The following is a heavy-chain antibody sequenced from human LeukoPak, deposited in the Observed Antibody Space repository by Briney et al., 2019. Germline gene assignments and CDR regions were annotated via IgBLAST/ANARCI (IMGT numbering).Heavy chain of an antibody. CDR3: ARGGGILAVAAAIFSHDAFDF. V-gene: IGHV1-8*03. Sequence: ASVKVSCKASGYTFTSYDINWVRQATGQGLEWMGWMNPNSGNTGYAQKFQGRVTITRNTSISTAYMELSSLRSEDTAIYYCARGGGILAVAAAIFSHDAFDFWDQGRMVTVSS. J-gene: IGHJ3*01. CDR2: MNPNSGNT. CDR1: GYTFTSYD. D-gene: IGHD2-2*02.